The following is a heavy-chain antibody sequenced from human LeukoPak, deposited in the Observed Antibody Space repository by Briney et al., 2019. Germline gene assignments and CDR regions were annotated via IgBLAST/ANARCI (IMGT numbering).Heavy chain of an antibody. V-gene: IGHV3-23*01. CDR2: ISGSGAST. Sequence: GGSLRLSCLTSGFTFSTNAMSWVRQAPGKGLEWISGISGSGASTYYADSVTGRFTISRDNSKNTLYLQLSSLRADDTAVYHCAKERDGDYVRYTHYWGQGTLVTVSS. CDR1: GFTFSTNA. CDR3: AKERDGDYVRYTHY. D-gene: IGHD4-17*01. J-gene: IGHJ4*02.